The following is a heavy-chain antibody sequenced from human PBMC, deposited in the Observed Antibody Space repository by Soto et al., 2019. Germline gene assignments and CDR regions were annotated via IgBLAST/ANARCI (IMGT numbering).Heavy chain of an antibody. V-gene: IGHV4-39*01. CDR2: ISSIGST. CDR3: ARQDHGDYEFFFDY. CDR1: GASIISTTKY. D-gene: IGHD4-17*01. Sequence: SETLSLTCTVSGASIISTTKYWGWIRQPPGRRLEWIGTISSIGSTYYNPSLEGRVTISVDTSKNQFSLKVTSVTAADTGLYYCARQDHGDYEFFFDYWGQGTLVTVSS. J-gene: IGHJ4*02.